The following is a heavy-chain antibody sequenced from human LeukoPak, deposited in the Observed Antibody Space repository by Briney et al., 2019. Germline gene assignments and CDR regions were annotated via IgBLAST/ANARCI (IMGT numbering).Heavy chain of an antibody. Sequence: GGSLRLSCAASGFTFSNYEMNWVRQAPGKGLEWVSYISSSGSTIYYADSVKGRFTISRDNAKNSLYLQMNSLRAEDTAVYYCASLPRYDSSGYYYEDYFDYWGQGTLVTVSS. CDR3: ASLPRYDSSGYYYEDYFDY. CDR2: ISSSGSTI. CDR1: GFTFSNYE. V-gene: IGHV3-48*03. D-gene: IGHD3-22*01. J-gene: IGHJ4*02.